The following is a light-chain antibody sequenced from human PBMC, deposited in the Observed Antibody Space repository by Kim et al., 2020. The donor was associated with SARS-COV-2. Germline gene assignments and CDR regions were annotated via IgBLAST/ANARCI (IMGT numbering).Light chain of an antibody. CDR1: QDISND. Sequence: SSVEDMITIACQARQDISNDLAWFLLKPGKAPKLLIYAASALQTGIPYRFSGGGSGTDFTLTVTSLQPDDVATYYCQKCYSAPWKFGQGTKVEIK. J-gene: IGKJ1*01. CDR2: AAS. V-gene: IGKV1-27*01. CDR3: QKCYSAPWK.